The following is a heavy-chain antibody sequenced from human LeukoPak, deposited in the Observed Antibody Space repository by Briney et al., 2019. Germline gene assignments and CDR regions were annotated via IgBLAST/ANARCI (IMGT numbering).Heavy chain of an antibody. J-gene: IGHJ4*02. CDR3: TRDLFPTSSSLDF. CDR1: GFRFDDYG. V-gene: IGHV3-20*04. Sequence: GGSLRLSCAASGFRFDDYGMSWVRQAPGKGLEWVSGINWNGGSTNYADSVKDRFTISRDNAKNSLNLQMNSLRVEDTAFYYCTRDLFPTSSSLDFWGQGTLVTVSS. CDR2: INWNGGST. D-gene: IGHD2-2*01.